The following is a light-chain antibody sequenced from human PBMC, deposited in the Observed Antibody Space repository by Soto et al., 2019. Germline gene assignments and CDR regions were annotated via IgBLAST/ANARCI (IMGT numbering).Light chain of an antibody. V-gene: IGLV1-51*01. J-gene: IGLJ1*01. CDR1: SSNLGGNS. CDR3: ASWDSCMSAYV. CDR2: DDN. Sequence: QSVLTQPPSVSAAPGQKVTISCSGSSSNLGGNSVSWYQQLPGTAPTLLIFDDNKRPSGIPDRFSGSKSGTSAALGITGFQPGDEADYYCASWDSCMSAYVFGTGPKVTVL.